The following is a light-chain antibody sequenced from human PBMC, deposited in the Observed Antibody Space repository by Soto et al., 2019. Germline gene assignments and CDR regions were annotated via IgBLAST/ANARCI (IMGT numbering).Light chain of an antibody. V-gene: IGKV1-33*01. J-gene: IGKJ5*01. CDR3: QQYYNLPIT. Sequence: IPVTQSPSSLFASVGKVVTITCQASQDISNHLNWYQQKPGKAPKLLIYDASNLETGVPSRFSGSGSGTDFTVTISSLQPEDFATYSCQQYYNLPITFGQGTPLEIK. CDR1: QDISNH. CDR2: DAS.